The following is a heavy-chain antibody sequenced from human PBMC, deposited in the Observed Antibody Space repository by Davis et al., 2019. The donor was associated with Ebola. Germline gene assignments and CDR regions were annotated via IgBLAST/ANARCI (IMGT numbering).Heavy chain of an antibody. V-gene: IGHV3-30*04. CDR1: GFTFSSYA. CDR3: ARDLDG. Sequence: PGGSLRLSCAASGFTFSSYAMHWVRQAPGKGLEWVAVISYDGGTKYYADSVKGRFTISRDNSKNTLYLQMNSLRAEDTAVYYCARDLDGWGQGTLVTVSS. J-gene: IGHJ4*02. CDR2: ISYDGGTK.